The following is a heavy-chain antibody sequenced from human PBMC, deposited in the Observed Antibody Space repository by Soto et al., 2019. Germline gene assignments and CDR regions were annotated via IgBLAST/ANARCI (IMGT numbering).Heavy chain of an antibody. D-gene: IGHD2-15*01. Sequence: QVQLVESGGGVVQPGRSLRLSCAASGFTFSNYAMHWVRQAPGKGLECVAVISYNGGNRFYRDYVKGRFTISRDNSKNTVHLQIDSLRYEDAAVYYCARGAREDTAVVIGVRPGEYGVDVWGPGTTVTVSS. CDR1: GFTFSNYA. J-gene: IGHJ6*02. CDR3: ARGAREDTAVVIGVRPGEYGVDV. V-gene: IGHV3-30*04. CDR2: ISYNGGNR.